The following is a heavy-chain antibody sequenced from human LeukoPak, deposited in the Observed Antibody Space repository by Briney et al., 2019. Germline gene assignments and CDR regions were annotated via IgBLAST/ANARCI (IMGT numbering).Heavy chain of an antibody. CDR3: ARGGYSYGLGYYHGMDV. D-gene: IGHD5-18*01. CDR2: INPNSGTT. Sequence: ASVKVSCKASGYTFTAYYMHWVRQAPGQGLEWMAWINPNSGTTNHAQKFRGRVTMTRDTSISTAYMEVGRLRSDDTAVYYCARGGYSYGLGYYHGMDVWGQGTTVAVSS. V-gene: IGHV1-2*02. J-gene: IGHJ6*02. CDR1: GYTFTAYY.